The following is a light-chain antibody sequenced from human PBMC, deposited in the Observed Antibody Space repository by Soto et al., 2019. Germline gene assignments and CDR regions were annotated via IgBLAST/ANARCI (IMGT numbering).Light chain of an antibody. V-gene: IGKV3-15*01. CDR1: QSVSSTY. CDR3: QQYNTWPRS. CDR2: GAS. Sequence: EIVLTQSPATLSLSPGERATLFCRASQSVSSTYLAWYQQKPGQAPRLLIYGASTRVTGIPARFSGSGSGTEFTLTIGSLQSEDFAVYSCQQYNTWPRSFGGGTKVDIK. J-gene: IGKJ4*01.